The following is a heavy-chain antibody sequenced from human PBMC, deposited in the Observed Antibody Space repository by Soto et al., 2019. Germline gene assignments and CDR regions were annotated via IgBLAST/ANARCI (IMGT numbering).Heavy chain of an antibody. Sequence: LRLSCAASGFTFSSYAMSWVRQAPGKGLEWVSAISGSGGSTYYADSVKGRFTISRDNSKNTLYLQMNSLRAEDTAVYYCAKSDSTIDAVRGVIKKGFDYWGQGTLVTVSS. J-gene: IGHJ4*02. CDR2: ISGSGGST. CDR3: AKSDSTIDAVRGVIKKGFDY. D-gene: IGHD3-10*01. CDR1: GFTFSSYA. V-gene: IGHV3-23*01.